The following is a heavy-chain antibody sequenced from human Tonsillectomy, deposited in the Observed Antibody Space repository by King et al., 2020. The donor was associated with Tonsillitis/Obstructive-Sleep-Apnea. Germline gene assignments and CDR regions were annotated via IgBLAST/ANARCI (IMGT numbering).Heavy chain of an antibody. CDR3: VTPREMARTFDY. D-gene: IGHD5-24*01. V-gene: IGHV3-64D*06. CDR2: ISHNGGST. CDR1: GFTFSDYA. J-gene: IGHJ4*02. Sequence: VQLVESGGGLVQPGGSLRLSCSASGFTFSDYAMHWVRQAPGKGLEYVSAISHNGGSTYYADSVKGRFTISRDNSKNTLYLQMTSLRPEATAVYYCVTPREMARTFDYWGPGTLVTVSS.